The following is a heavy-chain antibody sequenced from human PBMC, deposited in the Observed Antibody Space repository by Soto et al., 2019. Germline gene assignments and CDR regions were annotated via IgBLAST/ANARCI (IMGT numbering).Heavy chain of an antibody. V-gene: IGHV3-21*01. J-gene: IGHJ5*02. CDR3: ARDYCSGGSCFDNWFDP. CDR1: GFTFSSYS. CDR2: ISSSSSYI. D-gene: IGHD2-15*01. Sequence: GGSLRLSCAASGFTFSSYSMNWVRQAPGKGLEWVSSISSSSSYIYYADSVKGRFTISRDNAKNSLYLQMNSLRAEDTAVYYCARDYCSGGSCFDNWFDPWGQGTLVTVSS.